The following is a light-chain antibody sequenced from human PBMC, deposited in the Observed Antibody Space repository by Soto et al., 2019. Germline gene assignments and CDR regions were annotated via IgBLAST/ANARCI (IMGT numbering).Light chain of an antibody. CDR3: SSYTSTYSLV. Sequence: QSLLTQPAPVSWAPCQSVTISFPGNLHYIGAYDYVSWYQQRPGSAPQLIIYDVNNRPSGTSHRFSGSKSVHTAYLTISGLQSDDEATYHCSSYTSTYSLVFGTGTKVTVL. CDR1: LHYIGAYDY. V-gene: IGLV2-14*03. J-gene: IGLJ1*01. CDR2: DVN.